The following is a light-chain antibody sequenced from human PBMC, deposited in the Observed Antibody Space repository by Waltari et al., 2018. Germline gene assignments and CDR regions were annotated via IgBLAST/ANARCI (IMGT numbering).Light chain of an antibody. V-gene: IGLV2-14*03. CDR1: NSDIANYDY. J-gene: IGLJ2*01. CDR3: SSYTSSRTS. Sequence: QSALTQPAVVTGSPGQSIHISCTGSNSDIANYDYVSWYQQHPGKAPQLLIHGVTHRPSGVSDRFSGSKSGNTASLTISGLQPEDEAVYVCSSYTSSRTSFGEGTRLTVL. CDR2: GVT.